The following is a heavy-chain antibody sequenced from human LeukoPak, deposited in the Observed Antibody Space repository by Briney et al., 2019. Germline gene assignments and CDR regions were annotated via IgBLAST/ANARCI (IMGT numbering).Heavy chain of an antibody. CDR3: VRDATRGGDLDR. Sequence: PGGSLRLSCAASGFTFSSYGMHWVRQAPGKGLEWVAVIWYDGSNKYYADSVKGRFTISRDNSKNSLDLQMNTLRVEDTAVYYCVRDATRGGDLDRWGQGTLVTVSS. V-gene: IGHV3-33*01. J-gene: IGHJ5*02. CDR1: GFTFSSYG. D-gene: IGHD2-21*01. CDR2: IWYDGSNK.